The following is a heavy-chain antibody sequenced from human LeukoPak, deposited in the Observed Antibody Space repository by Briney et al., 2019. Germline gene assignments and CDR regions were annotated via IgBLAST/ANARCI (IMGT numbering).Heavy chain of an antibody. CDR3: APTAEAYTSWWRV. D-gene: IGHD3-16*01. Sequence: ASVKVSCKASGYKFIDDYIHWVRQAPGQGLEFMGWINPDSGFTNYAQKFKGRVTITRDTSISTVYLEVRSLASDDTAVYYCAPTAEAYTSWWRVWGQGTLVTVSS. J-gene: IGHJ4*02. V-gene: IGHV1-2*02. CDR1: GYKFIDDY. CDR2: INPDSGFT.